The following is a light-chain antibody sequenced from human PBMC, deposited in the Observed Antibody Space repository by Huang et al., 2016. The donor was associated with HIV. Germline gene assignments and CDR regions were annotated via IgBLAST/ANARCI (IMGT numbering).Light chain of an antibody. CDR3: QQYNNWPPKIT. CDR2: GAS. Sequence: EIVMTQFPATLSVSPGERATLSCRASQSVSSNLAWYQQKPGQAPRLLIYGASTRATGIPGRFSGSGSGTEFTPTISSLQSEDFAVYYRQQYNNWPPKITFGQGTRLEIK. J-gene: IGKJ5*01. CDR1: QSVSSN. V-gene: IGKV3-15*01.